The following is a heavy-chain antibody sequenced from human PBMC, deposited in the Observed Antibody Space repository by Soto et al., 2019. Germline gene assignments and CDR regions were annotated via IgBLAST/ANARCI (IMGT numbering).Heavy chain of an antibody. CDR1: GFTFSNFA. CDR2: ISASAATT. J-gene: IGHJ4*02. Sequence: PGGSLRLSCAPSGFTFSNFAMSWVRQAPGKGLEWVSAISASAATTYYADSVKGRFTISRDNSKNTLYVQMNSLRAEDTAVYYCAKLGAYSTSAIDSWGQGALVTASS. V-gene: IGHV3-23*01. CDR3: AKLGAYSTSAIDS. D-gene: IGHD6-6*01.